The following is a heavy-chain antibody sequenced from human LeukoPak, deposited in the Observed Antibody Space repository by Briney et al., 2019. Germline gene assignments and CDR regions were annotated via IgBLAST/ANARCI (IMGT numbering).Heavy chain of an antibody. CDR3: ARGAVYQLLGGYFDY. D-gene: IGHD2-2*01. J-gene: IGHJ4*02. V-gene: IGHV3-30*04. CDR2: ISYDGSNK. CDR1: GFTFSSYA. Sequence: GGSLRLSCAASGFTFSSYAMHWVRQAPGKGLEWVAVISYDGSNKYYADSVKGRFTISRDNSKNTLYLQMNSLRAEDTAVYYCARGAVYQLLGGYFDYWGQGTLVTVSS.